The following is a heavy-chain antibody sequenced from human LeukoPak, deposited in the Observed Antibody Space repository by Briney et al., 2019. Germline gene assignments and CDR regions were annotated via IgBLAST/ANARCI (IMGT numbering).Heavy chain of an antibody. CDR1: GYSISSGYY. CDR3: ARRLSSSWYDDYFDY. D-gene: IGHD6-13*01. J-gene: IGHJ4*02. V-gene: IGHV4-38-2*01. Sequence: SETLSLTCAVSGYSISSGYYWGWIRQPPGMGLEWIGSIYHSGSTYYNPSLKSRVTISVDTSKNQFSLKLSSVTAADTAVYYCARRLSSSWYDDYFDYWGQGTLVTVSS. CDR2: IYHSGST.